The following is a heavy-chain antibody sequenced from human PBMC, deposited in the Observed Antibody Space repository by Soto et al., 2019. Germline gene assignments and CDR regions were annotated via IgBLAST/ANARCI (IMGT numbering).Heavy chain of an antibody. Sequence: QVQLVQSGAEVKKPGASVKVSCKASGYTFTSYGISWVRQAPGQGLEWMGWISAYNGNTNYAQKLQGRVTMTTDTSTSTAYMELRSLRSDDTAVYYCARGALGYCSGGSCYLDFDYWGQGTLVIVSS. J-gene: IGHJ4*02. D-gene: IGHD2-15*01. CDR2: ISAYNGNT. V-gene: IGHV1-18*01. CDR1: GYTFTSYG. CDR3: ARGALGYCSGGSCYLDFDY.